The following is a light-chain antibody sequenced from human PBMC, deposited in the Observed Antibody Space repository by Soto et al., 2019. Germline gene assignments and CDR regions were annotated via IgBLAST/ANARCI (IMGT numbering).Light chain of an antibody. Sequence: DIQMTQSPSSLSASVGARVTITCQASQGINYYLNWFQQKPGKAPELLIYVASNLATGVPSRFSGSGSVTEFTLTISSLQTEDIASYFCQQYEKFPFTFGGGTKVEIK. CDR2: VAS. V-gene: IGKV1-33*01. CDR3: QQYEKFPFT. CDR1: QGINYY. J-gene: IGKJ4*01.